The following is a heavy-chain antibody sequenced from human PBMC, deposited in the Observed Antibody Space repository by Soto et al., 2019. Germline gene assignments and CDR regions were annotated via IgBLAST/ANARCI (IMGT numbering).Heavy chain of an antibody. CDR2: ISSNGGST. CDR3: AKVGKYGKFDD. J-gene: IGHJ4*02. Sequence: AVTLRLSCVASGFTFSNCAMFWVRQAPGQGLERVSSISSNGGSTYYADSVRSRFTISTDDSKNTMYLQMGSPRDDDLAVYYCAKVGKYGKFDDWGQGTLVTVSS. CDR1: GFTFSNCA. V-gene: IGHV3-64*02. D-gene: IGHD6-6*01.